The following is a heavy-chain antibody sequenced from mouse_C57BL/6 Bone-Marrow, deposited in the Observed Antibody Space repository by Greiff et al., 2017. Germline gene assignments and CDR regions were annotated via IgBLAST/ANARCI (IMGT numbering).Heavy chain of an antibody. D-gene: IGHD1-1*01. CDR2: ISSGGSYT. CDR1: GFTFSSYG. J-gene: IGHJ1*03. V-gene: IGHV5-6*01. Sequence: EVQLVESGGDFVKPGGSLKLSCAASGFTFSSYGMSWVRQTPDKRLEWVATISSGGSYTYYPDSVKGRFPIARDSAKNTLYLQMSSLKSEDTALYYGERPPYYYGSSRGYWDVWGTGTTVTVSA. CDR3: ERPPYYYGSSRGYWDV.